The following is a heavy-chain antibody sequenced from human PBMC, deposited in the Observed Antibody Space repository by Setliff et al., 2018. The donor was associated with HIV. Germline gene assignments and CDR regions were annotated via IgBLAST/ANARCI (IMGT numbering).Heavy chain of an antibody. Sequence: GASVKVSCKASGYTFTSYGISWVRQAPGQGLEWMGWISAYNGNTNYAQKLQGRVTMTRNTSISTAYMELSSLRSEDTAVYYCARGPAEVDYWGQGTLVTVSS. CDR2: ISAYNGNT. CDR1: GYTFTSYG. CDR3: ARGPAEVDY. V-gene: IGHV1-18*01. J-gene: IGHJ4*02.